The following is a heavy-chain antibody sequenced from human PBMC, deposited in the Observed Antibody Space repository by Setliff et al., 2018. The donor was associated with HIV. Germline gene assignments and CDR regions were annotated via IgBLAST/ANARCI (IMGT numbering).Heavy chain of an antibody. Sequence: SETLSLTCAVSGGSISSHYWSWIRLPPGKGLEWIGTIYYNGNTNYNPSLKSRVAISVDTSKNLFSLKLTSVTPADTAVYYCARDVDHMMDVWGQGTTVTVSS. CDR2: IYYNGNT. V-gene: IGHV4-59*11. CDR1: GGSISSHY. J-gene: IGHJ6*02. CDR3: ARDVDHMMDV.